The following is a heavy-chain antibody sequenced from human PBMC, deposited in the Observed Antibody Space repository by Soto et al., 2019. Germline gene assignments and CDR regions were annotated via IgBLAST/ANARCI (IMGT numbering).Heavy chain of an antibody. CDR2: ISYDGSNK. V-gene: IGHV3-30*03. Sequence: QVQLVESGGGVVQPGRSLRLSCAASGFTFSSYGMHWVRQAPGKGLEWVAVISYDGSNKYYADSVKGRFTISRDNSKNSLYLQMNSLRAEDTAVYYCARAGACCYYYGMDVWGQGTTVTVSS. CDR1: GFTFSSYG. D-gene: IGHD1-26*01. J-gene: IGHJ6*02. CDR3: ARAGACCYYYGMDV.